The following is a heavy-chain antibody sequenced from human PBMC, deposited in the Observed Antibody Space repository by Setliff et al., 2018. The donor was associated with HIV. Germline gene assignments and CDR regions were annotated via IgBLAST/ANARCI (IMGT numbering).Heavy chain of an antibody. CDR1: GGSISSGGHY. J-gene: IGHJ4*02. CDR3: ARGGGAVAGPFDY. CDR2: IHYSGST. Sequence: PSETLSLTCTVSGGSISSGGHYWNWIRQHPGKGLEWIGYIHYSGSTYYNPSLKSRVTISRDTSRNQLSLKLSSVTAADTTVYYCARGGGAVAGPFDYWGQGALVTV. V-gene: IGHV4-31*03. D-gene: IGHD6-19*01.